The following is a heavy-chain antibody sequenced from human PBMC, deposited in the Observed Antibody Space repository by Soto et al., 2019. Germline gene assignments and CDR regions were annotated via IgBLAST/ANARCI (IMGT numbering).Heavy chain of an antibody. V-gene: IGHV4-59*01. CDR2: IYYSGST. J-gene: IGHJ4*02. Sequence: SETLSLTCTVSGGSISSYYWSWIRQPPGKGLEWIGYIYYSGSTNYNPSLKSRVTISVDTSKNQFSLKLSSVTAADTAVYYCARASAILKFDYWGQGTLVTVSS. CDR3: ARASAILKFDY. CDR1: GGSISSYY.